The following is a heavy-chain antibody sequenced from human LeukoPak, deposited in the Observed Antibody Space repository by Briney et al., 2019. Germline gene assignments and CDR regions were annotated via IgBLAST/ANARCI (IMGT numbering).Heavy chain of an antibody. V-gene: IGHV3-30*03. Sequence: GGSLRLSCAAPGFTFSSYGMHWVRQAPGKGLEWVAVISYDGSNKYYADSVKGRFTISRDNSKNTLYLQMNSLRAEDTAVYYSASGSGGVEWWGQGTLVTVSS. CDR1: GFTFSSYG. CDR3: ASGSGGVEW. J-gene: IGHJ4*02. CDR2: ISYDGSNK. D-gene: IGHD3-10*01.